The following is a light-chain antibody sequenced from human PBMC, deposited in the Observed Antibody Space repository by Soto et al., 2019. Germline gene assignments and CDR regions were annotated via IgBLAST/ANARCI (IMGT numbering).Light chain of an antibody. CDR2: AAS. Sequence: DIQMTQSPSFVSASVGDRVTITCRASQDISNWLAWYQEKPGIAPKFLIYAASNLQGGVPSRFSATGSGTDFTLTISSLQPEDFATYYCQQANSFPWTFGQGTKVEIK. V-gene: IGKV1-12*02. CDR3: QQANSFPWT. J-gene: IGKJ1*01. CDR1: QDISNW.